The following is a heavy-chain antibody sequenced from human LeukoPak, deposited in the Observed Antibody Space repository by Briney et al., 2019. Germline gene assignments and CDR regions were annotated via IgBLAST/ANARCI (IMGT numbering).Heavy chain of an antibody. D-gene: IGHD6-13*01. CDR2: INHSGNT. CDR3: ARGAAAAGFDAFDI. CDR1: GGSFSGYY. J-gene: IGHJ3*02. V-gene: IGHV4-34*01. Sequence: SETLSLTCAVYGGSFSGYYWFWIRQPPGKGLEWIGEINHSGNTNYNPPLKSRVTISVDTSKNQFSLKLSSVTAADTAVYYCARGAAAAGFDAFDIWGQGTMVTVSS.